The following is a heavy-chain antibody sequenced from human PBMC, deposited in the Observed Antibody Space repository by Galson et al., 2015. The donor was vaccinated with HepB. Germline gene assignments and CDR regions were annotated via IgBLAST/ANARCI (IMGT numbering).Heavy chain of an antibody. CDR2: ISSSSSTI. J-gene: IGHJ6*02. CDR1: GFTFSSYS. V-gene: IGHV3-48*02. CDR3: AREFCSSISCYGLDYYYYGMDV. Sequence: SLRLSCAASGFTFSSYSMNWVRQAPGKGLEWVSYISSSSSTIYYADSVKGRFSISRDNAKNSLYLQMNSLRDEDTAVYYCAREFCSSISCYGLDYYYYGMDVWGQGTTVTVSS. D-gene: IGHD2-2*01.